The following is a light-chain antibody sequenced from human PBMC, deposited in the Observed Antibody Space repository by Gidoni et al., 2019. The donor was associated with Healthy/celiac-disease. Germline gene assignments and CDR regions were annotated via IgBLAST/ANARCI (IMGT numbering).Light chain of an antibody. J-gene: IGLJ2*01. CDR1: SSNIGAGYD. V-gene: IGLV1-40*01. CDR3: QSYDSSLEV. Sequence: QSVLPQPPSVSGAPGQRVTISCTGSSSNIGAGYDVPWYQQLPGTAPKLLIYGNSNRPSGVPDRFSGSKSGTSASLAITGLQAEDEADYYCQSYDSSLEVFGGGTKLTVL. CDR2: GNS.